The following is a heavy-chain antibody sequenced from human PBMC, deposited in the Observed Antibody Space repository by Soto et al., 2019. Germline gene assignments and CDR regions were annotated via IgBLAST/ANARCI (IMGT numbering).Heavy chain of an antibody. Sequence: QVQLQESGPGLVKPSQTLSLTCTVSGGSISSGGYYWSWIRQHPGKGLEWIGYIYYSGSTYYNPSLKSRVTISVDTSKNLFSLKLSSVTAVDTAVYYCARDQDYYGSGSYSENWFDPWGQGTLVTVSS. CDR3: ARDQDYYGSGSYSENWFDP. CDR2: IYYSGST. V-gene: IGHV4-31*03. CDR1: GGSISSGGYY. J-gene: IGHJ5*02. D-gene: IGHD3-10*01.